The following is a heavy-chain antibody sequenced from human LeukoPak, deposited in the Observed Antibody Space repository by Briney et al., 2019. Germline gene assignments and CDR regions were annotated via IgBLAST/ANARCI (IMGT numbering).Heavy chain of an antibody. J-gene: IGHJ4*02. CDR1: GFTFSNAW. CDR2: IKSKTYGGTT. CDR3: TTDPNYYGSGSYLDY. Sequence: PGGPLRPSCAASGFTFSNAWMSWVRQAPGKGLEWVGRIKSKTYGGTTDYAAPVKGRFTISRDDSKNTPYLQMNSLKTEDTDVYYCTTDPNYYGSGSYLDYWGQGTLVTVSS. D-gene: IGHD3-10*01. V-gene: IGHV3-15*01.